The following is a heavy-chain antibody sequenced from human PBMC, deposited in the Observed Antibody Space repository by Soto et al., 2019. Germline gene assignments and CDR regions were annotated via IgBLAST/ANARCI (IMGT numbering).Heavy chain of an antibody. CDR1: GGSISSGGYS. J-gene: IGHJ5*02. V-gene: IGHV4-30-2*01. CDR3: ARVPDR. CDR2: IYHSGST. Sequence: QLQLQESGSGLVKPSQTLSLTCAVSGGSISSGGYSWSWIRQPPGKGLEWIGYIYHSGSTSYNPSPXSXXTITVDRSKNQFSLKLRSVTAADTAVYYGARVPDRWGQGTLVTVSS. D-gene: IGHD2-2*01.